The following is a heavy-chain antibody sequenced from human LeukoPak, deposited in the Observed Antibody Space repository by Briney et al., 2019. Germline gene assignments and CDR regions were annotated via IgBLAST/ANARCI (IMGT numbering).Heavy chain of an antibody. CDR3: ARDIRAVGVTLYFDY. Sequence: TGGSLRLSCAASGFTFSNYYMSWIRQTPGKGLEWLSYISGSGGDIHYADSVKGRFTISRDNAKNSLYLQMNSLRAEDTAMYYCARDIRAVGVTLYFDYWGQGILVTVTS. V-gene: IGHV3-11*01. D-gene: IGHD1-26*01. J-gene: IGHJ4*02. CDR2: ISGSGGDI. CDR1: GFTFSNYY.